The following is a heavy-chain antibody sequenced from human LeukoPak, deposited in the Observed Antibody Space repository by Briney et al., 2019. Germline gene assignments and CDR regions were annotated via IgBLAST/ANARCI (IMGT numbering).Heavy chain of an antibody. CDR2: ISSSGSTI. CDR1: GFTFSSYE. Sequence: GGSLRLSCAASGFTFSSYEMNWVRQAPGKGLEWVSYISSSGSTIYYADSVKGRFTISRDNAENSLYLQMNSLRAEDTAVYYCARFQRFLEWLFSYDAFDIWGQGTMVTVSS. D-gene: IGHD3-3*01. J-gene: IGHJ3*02. V-gene: IGHV3-48*03. CDR3: ARFQRFLEWLFSYDAFDI.